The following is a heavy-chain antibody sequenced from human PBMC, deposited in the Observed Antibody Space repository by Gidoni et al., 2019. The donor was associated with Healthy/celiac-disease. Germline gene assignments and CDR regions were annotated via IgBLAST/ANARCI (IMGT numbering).Heavy chain of an antibody. CDR1: GFTFISYA. V-gene: IGHV3-23*01. J-gene: IGHJ4*02. CDR2: ISGSGGST. Sequence: EVQLLESGGGLVQPGGSMSLSCAASGFTFISYAMSGVRQAPGKGLEWVAAISGSGGSTYYADSVKGRFTISRDNSKNTLYLQMNSLRAEDTAVYYCAKYGSPIVVVTAVDYWGQGTLVTVSS. D-gene: IGHD2-21*02. CDR3: AKYGSPIVVVTAVDY.